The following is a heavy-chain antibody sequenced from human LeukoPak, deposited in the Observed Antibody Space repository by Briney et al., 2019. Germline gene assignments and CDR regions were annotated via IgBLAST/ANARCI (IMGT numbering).Heavy chain of an antibody. CDR1: GFTFSSYA. J-gene: IGHJ4*02. V-gene: IGHV3-23*01. D-gene: IGHD6-19*01. CDR2: ISGSGGST. CDR3: AKSRYSSGWSSYYFDY. Sequence: GGSLRLSCAASGFTFSSYAMSWVRQAPGKGLEWDSAISGSGGSTYYADSVKGRFTISRDNSKNTLYLQMNSLRAEDTAVYYCAKSRYSSGWSSYYFDYWGQGTLVTVSS.